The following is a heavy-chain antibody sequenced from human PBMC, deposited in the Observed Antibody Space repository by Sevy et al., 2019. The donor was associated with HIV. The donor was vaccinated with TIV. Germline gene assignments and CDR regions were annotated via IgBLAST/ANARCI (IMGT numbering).Heavy chain of an antibody. D-gene: IGHD1-26*01. J-gene: IGHJ6*02. Sequence: GGSLRLSCAASGFTFSSYAMNWVRQAPGKGLEWVSTISGGGGNTYYADSVKGRFTISRNNSKNTLSLQMTSLRAEDTAVYYWAEATTAGGRYFYYFGMDVWGQGTTVTVSS. CDR3: AEATTAGGRYFYYFGMDV. CDR2: ISGGGGNT. CDR1: GFTFSSYA. V-gene: IGHV3-23*01.